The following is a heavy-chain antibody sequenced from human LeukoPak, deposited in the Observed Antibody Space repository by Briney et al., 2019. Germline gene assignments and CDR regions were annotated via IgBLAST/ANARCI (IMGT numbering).Heavy chain of an antibody. CDR3: AKATRIAARPDY. D-gene: IGHD6-6*01. CDR1: GFTFDDYA. V-gene: IGHV3-43*02. J-gene: IGHJ4*02. CDR2: ISEDGGSR. Sequence: GGSLRLSCAASGFTFDDYAMHWVRQAPGKGLEGVSLISEDGGSRYYADSVKGRFTISRDNSKNSLYLQMNSLRTEDTALYYCAKATRIAARPDYWGQGTLVTVSS.